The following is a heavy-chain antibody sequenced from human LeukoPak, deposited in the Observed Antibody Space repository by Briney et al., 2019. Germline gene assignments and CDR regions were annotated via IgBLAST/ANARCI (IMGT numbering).Heavy chain of an antibody. CDR3: ARDQEGFDY. Sequence: ASVKVSCKASGYTFTNNYLHWVRQAPGQGLEWVGMIYPRDGSTSYAQHFQGRVTVTKDTSTTTVHMELRGLRSEDTAVYYCARDQEGFDYGGQGTGVTVSS. CDR1: GYTFTNNY. CDR2: IYPRDGST. V-gene: IGHV1-46*01. J-gene: IGHJ4*02.